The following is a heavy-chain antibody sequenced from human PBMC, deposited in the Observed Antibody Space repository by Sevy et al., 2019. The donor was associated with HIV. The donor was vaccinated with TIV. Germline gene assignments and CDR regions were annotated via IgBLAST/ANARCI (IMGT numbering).Heavy chain of an antibody. CDR1: GGSISSSSYY. D-gene: IGHD3-22*01. CDR2: IYYSGST. CDR3: ARQTPLPRAMIVVVGHFDY. Sequence: SETLSLTCTVSGGSISSSSYYWGWIRQPPGKGLEWIGSIYYSGSTYYNPSLKSRVTISVDTSKNQFSLKLSSVTAAETAVYYCARQTPLPRAMIVVVGHFDYWGQGTLVTVSS. V-gene: IGHV4-39*01. J-gene: IGHJ4*02.